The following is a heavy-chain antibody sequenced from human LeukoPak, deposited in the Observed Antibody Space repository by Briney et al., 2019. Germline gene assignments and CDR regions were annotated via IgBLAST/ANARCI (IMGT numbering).Heavy chain of an antibody. Sequence: PGGSLGLSCAASGFTFSTYTMAWVRQAPGGGPEWVSGIGGDGGGGTYYADSVRGRFAISRDNSKSTLYLQMNTLRVEDTAVYYCLKDFGRNLGGPGYWGRGTLVTVSP. CDR3: LKDFGRNLGGPGY. CDR1: GFTFSTYT. J-gene: IGHJ4*02. D-gene: IGHD3-10*01. V-gene: IGHV3-23*01. CDR2: IGGDGGGGT.